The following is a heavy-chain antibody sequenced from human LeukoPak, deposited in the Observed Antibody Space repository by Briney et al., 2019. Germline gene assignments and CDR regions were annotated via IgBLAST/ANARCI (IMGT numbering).Heavy chain of an antibody. Sequence: GGSLRLSCAASGSTFSSYAMSWVRQAPGKGLEWVSAISGSGGSTYYADSVKGRFTISRDNAKNSLYLQMNSLRAEDTAVYYCARGDKFSGDYWGQGTLVTVSS. D-gene: IGHD3-16*01. J-gene: IGHJ4*02. CDR3: ARGDKFSGDY. V-gene: IGHV3-23*01. CDR1: GSTFSSYA. CDR2: ISGSGGST.